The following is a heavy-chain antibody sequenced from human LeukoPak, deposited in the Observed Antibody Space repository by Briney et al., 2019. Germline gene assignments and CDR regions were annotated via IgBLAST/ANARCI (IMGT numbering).Heavy chain of an antibody. V-gene: IGHV4-39*07. Sequence: SETLSLTCTVSGGSISSSNYYWSWIRQPPGKGLEWIGEINHSGSTNYNPSLKSRVTISVDTSKNQFSLKLSSVTAADTAVYYCARGGYDKAWFDPWGQGTLVTVSS. D-gene: IGHD3-9*01. J-gene: IGHJ5*02. CDR1: GGSISSSNYY. CDR3: ARGGYDKAWFDP. CDR2: INHSGST.